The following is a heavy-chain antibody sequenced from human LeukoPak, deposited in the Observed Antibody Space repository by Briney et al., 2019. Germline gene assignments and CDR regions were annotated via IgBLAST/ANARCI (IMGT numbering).Heavy chain of an antibody. CDR1: GGSISSYY. J-gene: IGHJ5*02. V-gene: IGHV4-59*08. D-gene: IGHD6-13*01. CDR2: IYYSGST. CDR3: ARQDSSTAGDWFDP. Sequence: SETLSLTCTVSGGSISSYYWSWIRQPPGKGLEWIGYIYYSGSTNYNPSLKSRVTILVDTSKNQFSLKLSSVTAADTAVYYCARQDSSTAGDWFDPWGQGTLVTVSS.